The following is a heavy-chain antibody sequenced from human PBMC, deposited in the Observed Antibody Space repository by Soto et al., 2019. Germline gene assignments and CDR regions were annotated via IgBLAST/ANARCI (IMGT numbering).Heavy chain of an antibody. CDR2: INHSGST. CDR1: GGSFSGYY. Sequence: QVQLQQWGAGLLKPSETLSLTCAVYGGSFSGYYWSWIRQPPGKGLECIGEINHSGSTNYNPSLESRVTISVDTSKNQFALNLTSVTAADTAVYYCARGTGYSSGPWGQGTLVTVSS. CDR3: ARGTGYSSGP. J-gene: IGHJ5*02. V-gene: IGHV4-34*01. D-gene: IGHD6-19*01.